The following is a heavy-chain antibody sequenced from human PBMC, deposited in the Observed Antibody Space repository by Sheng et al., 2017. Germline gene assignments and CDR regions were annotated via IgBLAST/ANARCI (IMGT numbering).Heavy chain of an antibody. J-gene: IGHJ4*02. Sequence: QVQLVESGGGVVQPGRSLRLSCAASGFTFSSYGMHWVRQAPGKGLEWVAVISYDGSNKYYADSVKGRFTISRDNSKNTLYLQMNSLRAEDTAVYYCVKGGITMVRGVGGNLDYWGQGTLVTVSS. CDR1: GFTFSSYG. CDR2: ISYDGSNK. V-gene: IGHV3-30*18. D-gene: IGHD3-10*01. CDR3: VKGGITMVRGVGGNLDY.